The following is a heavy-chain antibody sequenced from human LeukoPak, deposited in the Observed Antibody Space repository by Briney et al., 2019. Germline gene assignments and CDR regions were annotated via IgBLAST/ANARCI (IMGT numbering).Heavy chain of an antibody. Sequence: GGSLRLSCAASKFFFHGYWMSWVRQAPGKGLEWVANIKQDGGEGYYMDSVKGRFTISRDNAKNLLFLQMNSLRPDDTAVYYCARLNFWSNSYAAPFDSWGQGSLVTVSS. J-gene: IGHJ4*02. CDR3: ARLNFWSNSYAAPFDS. V-gene: IGHV3-7*01. CDR2: IKQDGGEG. D-gene: IGHD3-16*01. CDR1: KFFFHGYW.